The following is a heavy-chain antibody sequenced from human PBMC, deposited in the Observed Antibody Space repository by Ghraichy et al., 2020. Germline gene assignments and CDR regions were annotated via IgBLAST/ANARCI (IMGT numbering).Heavy chain of an antibody. CDR3: AKAAQYQLLYPYLRVGMDV. V-gene: IGHV3-23*01. Sequence: GGSLRLSCAASGFTFSSYAMSWVRQAPGKGLEWVSAISGSGGSTYYADSVKGRFTISRDNSKNTPYLQMNSLRAEDTAVYYCAKAAQYQLLYPYLRVGMDVWGQGTTVTVSS. CDR1: GFTFSSYA. J-gene: IGHJ6*02. D-gene: IGHD2-2*02. CDR2: ISGSGGST.